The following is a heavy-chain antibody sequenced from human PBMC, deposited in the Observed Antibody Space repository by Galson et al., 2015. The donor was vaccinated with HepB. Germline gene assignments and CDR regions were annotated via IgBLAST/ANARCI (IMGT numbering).Heavy chain of an antibody. Sequence: SLRLSCAVSRFTFSAYAMHWVRQAPGKGLEYVSSISSNGASTYYADSVKGRFTISRDNSKNTLYLQMNSLTAEDTAVYYCVKDRWIDYWGQGTLVTVSS. V-gene: IGHV3-64D*09. J-gene: IGHJ4*02. D-gene: IGHD3-16*02. CDR1: RFTFSAYA. CDR3: VKDRWIDY. CDR2: ISSNGAST.